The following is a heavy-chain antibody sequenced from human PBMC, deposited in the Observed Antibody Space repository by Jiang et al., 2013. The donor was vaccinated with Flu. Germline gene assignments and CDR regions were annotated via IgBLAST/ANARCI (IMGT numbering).Heavy chain of an antibody. Sequence: LLKPSETLSLTCTVSGGSLSSGSYYWSWIRQPPGKGLEWIGYIYYIGSTKYNPSLKSRVTISVDTSKNQFSLKLSSVTAADTAVYYCAREVFGYSYGSYYYYGMDVWGQGTSVTVSS. J-gene: IGHJ6*02. CDR2: IYYIGST. CDR1: GGSLSSGSYY. V-gene: IGHV4-61*01. CDR3: AREVFGYSYGSYYYYGMDV. D-gene: IGHD5-18*01.